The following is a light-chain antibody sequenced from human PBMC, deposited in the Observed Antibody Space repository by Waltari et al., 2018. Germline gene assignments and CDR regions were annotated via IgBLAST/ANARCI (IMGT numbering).Light chain of an antibody. Sequence: DVQVTQSPSSLSAIIGDRVTITCRASRNIRDHINWYQHRPGKAPKLLIFDASSLNSGVPLRFSGSGSGTDFTRTISSLQREDFATYYCQQSFGTPLSFGGGTRVEFK. J-gene: IGKJ4*01. CDR2: DAS. CDR3: QQSFGTPLS. V-gene: IGKV1-39*01. CDR1: RNIRDH.